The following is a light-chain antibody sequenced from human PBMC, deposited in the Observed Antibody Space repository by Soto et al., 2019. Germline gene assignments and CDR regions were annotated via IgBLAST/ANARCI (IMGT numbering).Light chain of an antibody. CDR2: DAS. V-gene: IGKV3-11*01. Sequence: EIVLPQSPATLSLSPGERAPLSCRASPSVSSYLAWYQQKPGQAPRLLIYDASNRATGIPARFSGSVSGTDFTLTISSLEPEEFAVYYGQQRSNWPPYTFGQGTKLEIK. CDR1: PSVSSY. J-gene: IGKJ2*01. CDR3: QQRSNWPPYT.